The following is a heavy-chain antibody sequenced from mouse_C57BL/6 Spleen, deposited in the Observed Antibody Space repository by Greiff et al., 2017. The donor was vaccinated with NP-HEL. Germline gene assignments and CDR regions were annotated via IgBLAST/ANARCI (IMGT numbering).Heavy chain of an antibody. D-gene: IGHD2-2*01. CDR3: ARHGGMVTTWTGYWYFDV. Sequence: EVKLVESGGGLVQPGGSLKLSCAASGFTFSDYYMYWVRQTPEKRLEWVAYISNGGGSTYYPDTVKGRFTISRDNAKNTLYLQMSRLKSEDTAMYYCARHGGMVTTWTGYWYFDVWGTGTTVTVSS. J-gene: IGHJ1*03. CDR1: GFTFSDYY. CDR2: ISNGGGST. V-gene: IGHV5-12*01.